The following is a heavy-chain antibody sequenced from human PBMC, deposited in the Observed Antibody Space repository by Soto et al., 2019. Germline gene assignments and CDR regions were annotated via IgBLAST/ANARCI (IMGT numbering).Heavy chain of an antibody. CDR3: ARDFGSDLSAPGAVFDY. Sequence: ASVKVSCKASGYFFTSYGISWVRQAPGQGLEWMGWISPYNGKTKYAQNFQGRVTMTTDTSTYTAYMEVRSLRSDDPAVYYCARDFGSDLSAPGAVFDYWGQGTLVTVSS. V-gene: IGHV1-18*04. CDR2: ISPYNGKT. D-gene: IGHD3-3*01. CDR1: GYFFTSYG. J-gene: IGHJ4*02.